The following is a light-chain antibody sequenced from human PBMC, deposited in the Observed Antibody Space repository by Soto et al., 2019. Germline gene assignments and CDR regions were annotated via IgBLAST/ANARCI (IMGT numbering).Light chain of an antibody. CDR1: QSVDNDY. CDR2: GAS. CDR3: QQYGSTPRT. V-gene: IGKV3-20*01. Sequence: EIVFTQGPGTLSLSPGERATLSCRASQSVDNDYLAWYQQKPCQPPRRLLYGASSRETGSPDRFSSGGAGTEFTRTISRLEPEDSAIYHRQQYGSTPRTFGQGTKVDIK. J-gene: IGKJ1*01.